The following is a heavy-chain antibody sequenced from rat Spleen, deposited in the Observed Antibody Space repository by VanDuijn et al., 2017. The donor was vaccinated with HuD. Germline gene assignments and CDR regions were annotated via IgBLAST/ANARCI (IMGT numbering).Heavy chain of an antibody. Sequence: EVQLVESDGGLVQPGRSLKLSCAASGFTFSRYWIYWVRQAPGKGLEWVSSISSEGANTYYSDSMKGRFTISRDNAKSSLYLQMDSLRSEDTATYYCATELGADYWGQGVMVTVSS. CDR3: ATELGADY. CDR1: GFTFSRYW. CDR2: ISSEGANT. D-gene: IGHD5-1*01. V-gene: IGHV5-58*01. J-gene: IGHJ2*01.